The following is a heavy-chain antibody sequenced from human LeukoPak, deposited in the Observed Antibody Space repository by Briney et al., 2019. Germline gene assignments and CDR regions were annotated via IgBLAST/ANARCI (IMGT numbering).Heavy chain of an antibody. CDR3: ARAGWIITSGIDY. Sequence: PSETLSLTCGVSGYSISRGYYWAWIRQPPGKGLEWIGTIYHTRSTYYTPSLGSRVTISVDTSKNEFSLNLNSVTAADTAVYYCARAGWIITSGIDYCGQGALVTVSS. V-gene: IGHV4-38-2*01. D-gene: IGHD3-10*01. CDR2: IYHTRST. J-gene: IGHJ4*02. CDR1: GYSISRGYY.